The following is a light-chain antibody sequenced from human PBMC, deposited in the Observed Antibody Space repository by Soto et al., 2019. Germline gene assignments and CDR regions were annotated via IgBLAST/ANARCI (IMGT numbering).Light chain of an antibody. V-gene: IGKV1-39*01. CDR1: QSISSY. J-gene: IGKJ1*01. Sequence: DIQMTQSPSSLSASVGDRVTITCRASQSISSYLNWYQQKPGKAPKLLIYAASCLQSGVPSRFSGSGSGTDFTLTISSLQPEDFATYYCQQSYSTFRTFGQGTKVEIK. CDR3: QQSYSTFRT. CDR2: AAS.